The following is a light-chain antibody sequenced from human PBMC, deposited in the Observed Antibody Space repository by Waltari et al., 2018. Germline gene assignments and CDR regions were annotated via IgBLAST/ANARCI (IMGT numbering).Light chain of an antibody. V-gene: IGKV1-5*03. J-gene: IGKJ1*01. CDR2: KAS. CDR3: QQYFSYSVT. Sequence: DIQMTQSPFTLSASVGDRVTITCRAGQSISSWLAWYQQKPGKAPKLLIYKASSLESGVPSRFSGSGSGTEFSLTISSLQPDDFATYYCQQYFSYSVTFGQGTKVEIK. CDR1: QSISSW.